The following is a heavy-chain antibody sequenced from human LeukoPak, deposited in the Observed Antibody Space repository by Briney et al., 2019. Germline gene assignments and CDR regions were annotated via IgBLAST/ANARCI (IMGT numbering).Heavy chain of an antibody. V-gene: IGHV1-2*02. CDR2: INANSGGT. J-gene: IGHJ4*02. Sequence: ASVKVSCKASGYTFTGYYVHWVRQAPGQGLEWMGWINANSGGTNYAQKFQGRVTMTRDTSISTAYMELSSLRSEDTAVYYCARDNHYGSGTNWGQGTLVTVSS. CDR3: ARDNHYGSGTN. CDR1: GYTFTGYY. D-gene: IGHD3-10*01.